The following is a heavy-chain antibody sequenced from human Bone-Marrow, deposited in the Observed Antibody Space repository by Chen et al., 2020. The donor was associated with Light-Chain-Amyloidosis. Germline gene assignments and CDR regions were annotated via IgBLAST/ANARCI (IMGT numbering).Heavy chain of an antibody. CDR3: AREGVDDTTADAFDV. CDR1: GESISSAY. Sequence: QVQLQESGPGVAQPSETQSISCTVSGESISSAYWNWVRQPAGKGLEWIGRIFHSGSTNYNPDLKSRVTMSLDMSKNQFSLKVTSLTAADTAVYYCAREGVDDTTADAFDVWGQGAMVTVSS. J-gene: IGHJ3*01. V-gene: IGHV4-4*07. D-gene: IGHD1-26*01. CDR2: IFHSGST.